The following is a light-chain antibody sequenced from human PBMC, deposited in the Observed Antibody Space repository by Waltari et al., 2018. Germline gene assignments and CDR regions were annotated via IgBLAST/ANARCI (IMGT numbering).Light chain of an antibody. J-gene: IGLJ2*01. CDR1: SSDGGHYQR. Sequence: QAALPQPASVSGSPGQSITLSCTGTSSDGGHYQRVHRYHQHPGKAPKLMFYAVSTRPAGISDRFSGSKSGDMASLTISGRQPEDEAEYFCSSYAGSSKGVFGGGTKVTVL. CDR3: SSYAGSSKGV. CDR2: AVS. V-gene: IGLV2-23*02.